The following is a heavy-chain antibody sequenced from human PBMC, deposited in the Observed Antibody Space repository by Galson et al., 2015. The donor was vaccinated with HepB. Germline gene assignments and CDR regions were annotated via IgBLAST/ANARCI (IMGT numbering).Heavy chain of an antibody. D-gene: IGHD3-22*01. CDR3: LGYWWWFEP. CDR1: GITISNAM. J-gene: IGHJ5*02. CDR2: IKSKTNGGTT. Sequence: SLRLSSAASGITISNAMQSWVRQAAGKGLEWVGLIKSKTNGGTTDYAAAVNGRFTISRDDSKNTLNQQMNSLNTEDTAVYYCLGYWWWFEPWGQGTLVTVSS. V-gene: IGHV3-15*01.